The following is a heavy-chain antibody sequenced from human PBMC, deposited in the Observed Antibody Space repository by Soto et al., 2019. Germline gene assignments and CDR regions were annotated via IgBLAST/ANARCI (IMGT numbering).Heavy chain of an antibody. V-gene: IGHV3-30-3*01. CDR2: ISYDGSNK. CDR1: GFTFSSYA. J-gene: IGHJ4*02. Sequence: QVQLVESGGGVVQPGRSLRLSCAASGFTFSSYAMHWVRQAPGKGLEWVAVISYDGSNKYYADSVKGRFTISRDNSKXTXXLQMNSLRAEDTAVYYCASVDKGSPDYWGQGTLVTVSS. CDR3: ASVDKGSPDY. D-gene: IGHD5-12*01.